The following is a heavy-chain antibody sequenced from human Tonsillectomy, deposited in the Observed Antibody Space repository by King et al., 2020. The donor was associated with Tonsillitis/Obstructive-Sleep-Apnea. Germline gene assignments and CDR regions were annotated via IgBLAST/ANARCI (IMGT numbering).Heavy chain of an antibody. CDR1: GYTFTYRY. CDR2: ITPFNGNT. Sequence: QLVQSGAEVKKTGSSVKVSCKASGYTFTYRYLHWVRQAPGQALEWMGWITPFNGNTNYAQKFQDRVTITRDRSMSTAYMDLRSLRYEDTAMYYCANSASSQGGAATLCYMDVWGKGTTVTVSS. V-gene: IGHV1-45*02. D-gene: IGHD3-16*01. CDR3: ANSASSQGGAATLCYMDV. J-gene: IGHJ6*03.